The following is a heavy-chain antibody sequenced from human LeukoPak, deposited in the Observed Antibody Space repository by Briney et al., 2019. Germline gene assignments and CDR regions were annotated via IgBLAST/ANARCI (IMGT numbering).Heavy chain of an antibody. CDR2: IYYSGST. CDR3: ARGEWLRDAFDI. D-gene: IGHD5-12*01. Sequence: PSETLSLTCTVSGGSISSSSYYWGWIRQPPGTGLEWIGSIYYSGSTYYNPSLKSRVTISVDTSKNQFSLKLSSVTAADTAVYYCARGEWLRDAFDIWGQGTMVTVSS. V-gene: IGHV4-39*07. CDR1: GGSISSSSYY. J-gene: IGHJ3*02.